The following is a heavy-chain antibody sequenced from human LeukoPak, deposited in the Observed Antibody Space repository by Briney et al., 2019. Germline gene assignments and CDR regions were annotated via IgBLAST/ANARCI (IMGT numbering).Heavy chain of an antibody. CDR1: RYTFTGYY. CDR3: ARDLRGLGGFFDY. V-gene: IGHV1-2*02. D-gene: IGHD3-10*01. Sequence: ASVKVSCKASRYTFTGYYMHWVRQAPGQGLEWMGWINPDSGGTNYAQNFQGRVTMTRDTSISAAYMEVSSLRSADTAVYYCARDLRGLGGFFDYWGQGTLVTISS. J-gene: IGHJ4*02. CDR2: INPDSGGT.